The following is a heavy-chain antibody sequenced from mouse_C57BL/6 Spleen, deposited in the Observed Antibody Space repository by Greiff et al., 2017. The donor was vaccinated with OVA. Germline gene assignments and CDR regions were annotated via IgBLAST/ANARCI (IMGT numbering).Heavy chain of an antibody. V-gene: IGHV1-81*01. D-gene: IGHD1-1*01. CDR1: GYTFTSYG. Sequence: QVQLKQSGAELARPGASVKLSCKASGYTFTSYGISWVKQRTGQGLEWIGEIYPRSGNTYYNEKFKGKATLTADKSSSTAYMELRSLTSEDSAVYFCASKMGDYYGSSRYWYFDVWGTGTTVTVSS. J-gene: IGHJ1*03. CDR3: ASKMGDYYGSSRYWYFDV. CDR2: IYPRSGNT.